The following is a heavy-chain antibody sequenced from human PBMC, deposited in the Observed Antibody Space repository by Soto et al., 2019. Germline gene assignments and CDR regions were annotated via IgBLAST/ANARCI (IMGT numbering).Heavy chain of an antibody. CDR3: ARVGILTGSPGNWFDP. Sequence: SETLSLTCTVSGGSVSSGSYYWSWIRQPPGKGLEWIGYIYYSGSTNYNPSLKSQVTISVDPSKNQFSLKLSSVTAADTAVYYCARVGILTGSPGNWFDPWGQGTLVTVSS. CDR2: IYYSGST. D-gene: IGHD3-9*01. J-gene: IGHJ5*02. V-gene: IGHV4-61*01. CDR1: GGSVSSGSYY.